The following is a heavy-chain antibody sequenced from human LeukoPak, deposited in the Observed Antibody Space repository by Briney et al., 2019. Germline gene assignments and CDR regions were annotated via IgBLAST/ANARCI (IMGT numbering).Heavy chain of an antibody. Sequence: GGSLRLSCAASGFTFSSYAMSWVRQAPGKGLEWVAAISGSGGSAYYADSVKGRSTISRDNSKNTLYLQMNSLRAEDTAVYYCAKDLVTMVRGAGYWGQGTLVTVSS. CDR3: AKDLVTMVRGAGY. CDR2: ISGSGGSA. J-gene: IGHJ4*02. D-gene: IGHD3-10*01. V-gene: IGHV3-23*01. CDR1: GFTFSSYA.